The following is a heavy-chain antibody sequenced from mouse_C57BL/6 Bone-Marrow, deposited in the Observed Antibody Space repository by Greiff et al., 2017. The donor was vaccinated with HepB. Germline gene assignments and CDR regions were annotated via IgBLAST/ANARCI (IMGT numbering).Heavy chain of an antibody. Sequence: VQLQQPGAELVKPGASVKLSCKASGYTFTSYWMHWVKQRPGRGPEWIGRIDPNSGGTKYNEKFKSKATLTVDKPSSTAYMQLSSLTSEDSAVYYCARITTVVEDYAMDYWGQGTSVTVSS. CDR3: ARITTVVEDYAMDY. CDR1: GYTFTSYW. V-gene: IGHV1-72*01. J-gene: IGHJ4*01. D-gene: IGHD1-1*01. CDR2: IDPNSGGT.